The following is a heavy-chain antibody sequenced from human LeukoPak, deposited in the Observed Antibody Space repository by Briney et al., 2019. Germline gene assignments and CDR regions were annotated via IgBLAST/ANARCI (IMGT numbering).Heavy chain of an antibody. J-gene: IGHJ6*02. Sequence: SDTLSLTCTVSGGSISSYYWSWIRQPPGKGLEWIGYIYYSGSTNYNPSLKSRVTISVDTSKNQFSLKLSSVTAADTAVYYCARGIAVAGTSGYYYGMDVWGQGTTVTVSS. D-gene: IGHD6-19*01. CDR1: GGSISSYY. V-gene: IGHV4-59*07. CDR3: ARGIAVAGTSGYYYGMDV. CDR2: IYYSGST.